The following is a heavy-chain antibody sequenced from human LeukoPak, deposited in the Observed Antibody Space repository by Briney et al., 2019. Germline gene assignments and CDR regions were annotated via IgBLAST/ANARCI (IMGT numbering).Heavy chain of an antibody. CDR3: ARGSQWLSPPLYYFDY. Sequence: GGSLRLSCAASGFTFSSYWMSWVRQAPGKGLEWVANIKQDGSEKYYVDSVKGRFTISRDNAKNSLYLQMNSLRAEDTAVYYCARGSQWLSPPLYYFDYWGQGTPVTVSS. V-gene: IGHV3-7*01. CDR1: GFTFSSYW. J-gene: IGHJ4*02. D-gene: IGHD3-22*01. CDR2: IKQDGSEK.